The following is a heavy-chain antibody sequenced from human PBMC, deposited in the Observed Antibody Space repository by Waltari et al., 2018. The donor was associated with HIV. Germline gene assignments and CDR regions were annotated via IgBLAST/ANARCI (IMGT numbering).Heavy chain of an antibody. V-gene: IGHV3-30-3*01. Sequence: QDQLVESGGGVVQPGRSLRLSCAASGFPFSRYAMHWVRQAPGKGLEWVEVISFDGSSADYADSVKGRFTISKDNPKNTLYLQMKSLITEDTAVYFCARDSLYSDSSGYYFRPFDMWGQGTMVTVSS. D-gene: IGHD3-22*01. CDR1: GFPFSRYA. J-gene: IGHJ3*02. CDR3: ARDSLYSDSSGYYFRPFDM. CDR2: ISFDGSSA.